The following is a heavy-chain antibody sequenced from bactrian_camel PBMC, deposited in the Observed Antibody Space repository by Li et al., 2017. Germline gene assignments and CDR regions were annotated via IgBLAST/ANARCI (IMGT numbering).Heavy chain of an antibody. J-gene: IGHJ4*01. Sequence: QVQLVESGGGSVQAGGSLRLSCVASGYDYSNYCMGWFRQAPGKEREGVAVFGSEGTINYATSVKGRFTISQDLAKNTLYLQMDNLRPEDTAMYTCAAARFAGSWSQVPFFTYKGQGTQVTVS. D-gene: IGHD2*01. V-gene: IGHV3S53*01. CDR1: GYDYSNYC. CDR2: FGSEGTI.